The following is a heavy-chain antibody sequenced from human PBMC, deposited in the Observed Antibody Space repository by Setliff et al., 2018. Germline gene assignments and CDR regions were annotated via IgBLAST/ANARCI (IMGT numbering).Heavy chain of an antibody. CDR1: GGSFSGYY. D-gene: IGHD3-3*01. CDR3: ARRSNLGATIFSGAFDI. V-gene: IGHV4-34*01. Sequence: PETLSLTCAVYGGSFSGYYWSWIRQPPGEGLEWIGEINHSGSTNYNPSLKSRVTISVDTSKNQFSLKLSSVTVADTAVYYCARRSNLGATIFSGAFDIWGQGTMVTVSS. J-gene: IGHJ3*02. CDR2: INHSGST.